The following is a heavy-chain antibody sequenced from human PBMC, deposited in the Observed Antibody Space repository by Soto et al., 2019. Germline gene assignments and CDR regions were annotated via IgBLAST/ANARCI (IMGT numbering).Heavy chain of an antibody. J-gene: IGHJ3*02. CDR2: IYYSGST. D-gene: IGHD3-22*01. Sequence: SETLSLTCTVSGGSISSYYWSWIRQPPGKGLEWIGYIYYSGSTNYNPSLKSRVTISVDTSKNQFSLKLSSVTAADTAVYYCARSSISMIVVVTSDAFDIWGQGTMVTVSS. V-gene: IGHV4-59*08. CDR3: ARSSISMIVVVTSDAFDI. CDR1: GGSISSYY.